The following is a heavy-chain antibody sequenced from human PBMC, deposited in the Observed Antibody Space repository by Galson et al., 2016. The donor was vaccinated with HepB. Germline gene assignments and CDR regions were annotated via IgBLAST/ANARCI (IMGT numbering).Heavy chain of an antibody. D-gene: IGHD3-3*01. CDR1: GFNFGSYS. V-gene: IGHV3-21*06. CDR3: TRGSRWSGYYTIDY. Sequence: SLRLSCAASGFNFGSYSINWVRQAPGKGLEWVSSINSPGLKIHYADSLKGRFTISRDTAKSSVFLQTSGLRAEDTAIYYCTRGSRWSGYYTIDYWGRGTPVTVSS. CDR2: INSPGLKI. J-gene: IGHJ4*02.